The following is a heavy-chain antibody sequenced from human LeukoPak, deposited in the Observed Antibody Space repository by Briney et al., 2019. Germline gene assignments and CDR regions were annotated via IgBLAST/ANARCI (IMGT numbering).Heavy chain of an antibody. CDR2: ISYDGSNK. Sequence: GGSLRLSCAASGFTFSSYGMHWVRQAPGKGLEWVAVISYDGSNKYYADSVKGRFTISRDNSKNTLYLQMNSLRAEDTAVYYCAKVPITMIADDAFDIWGQGTMVTVSS. CDR1: GFTFSSYG. CDR3: AKVPITMIADDAFDI. D-gene: IGHD3-22*01. V-gene: IGHV3-30*18. J-gene: IGHJ3*02.